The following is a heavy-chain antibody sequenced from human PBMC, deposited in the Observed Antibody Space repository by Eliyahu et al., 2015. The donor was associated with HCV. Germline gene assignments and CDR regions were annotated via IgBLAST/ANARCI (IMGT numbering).Heavy chain of an antibody. CDR3: AKEGYDFWSGYCNL. CDR1: GFTFXSYA. V-gene: IGHV3-23*01. CDR2: ISGSGDST. J-gene: IGHJ5*02. D-gene: IGHD3-3*01. Sequence: EVHLLESGGDLVQPGGSLRLSCAASGFTFXSYAMGWVRQAPGKGLEWVSGISGSGDSTYYADSVKGRFTVSRDNSKNTLYLQMNSLRAEDTALYYCAKEGYDFWSGYCNLWGQGTLVTVSS.